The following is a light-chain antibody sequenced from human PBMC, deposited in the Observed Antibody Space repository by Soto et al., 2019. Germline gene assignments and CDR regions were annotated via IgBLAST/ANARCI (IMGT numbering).Light chain of an antibody. Sequence: QSALTQPPSVSGTPGQRVTISCSGSSSNIGSNTVNWYQQLPGTAPKLLIYSNNQRPSGVPDRFSGSKSGTSASLAISGLQSEDEADYHCAAWDDSLNGYVFGTGTKVTVL. CDR3: AAWDDSLNGYV. J-gene: IGLJ1*01. V-gene: IGLV1-44*01. CDR1: SSNIGSNT. CDR2: SNN.